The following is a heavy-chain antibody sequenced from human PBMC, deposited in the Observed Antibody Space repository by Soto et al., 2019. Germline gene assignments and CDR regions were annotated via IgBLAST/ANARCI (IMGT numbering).Heavy chain of an antibody. V-gene: IGHV3-21*01. CDR1: GFTFSSYS. CDR2: ISSSSSYI. J-gene: IGHJ6*02. CDR3: ARDLRVTTGGLYYYYGMDV. D-gene: IGHD4-17*01. Sequence: PGGSLRLSCAASGFTFSSYSMNWVRQAPGKGLEWVSSISSSSSYIYYADSVKGRFTISRDNAKNSLYLQMNSLRAEDTAVYYCARDLRVTTGGLYYYYGMDVWGQGTTVTVSS.